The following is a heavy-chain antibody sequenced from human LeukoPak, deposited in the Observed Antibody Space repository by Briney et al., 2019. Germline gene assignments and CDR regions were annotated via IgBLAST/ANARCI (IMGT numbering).Heavy chain of an antibody. V-gene: IGHV4-59*01. CDR1: GVSISSYY. Sequence: PSETLSLTCTVSGVSISSYYWNWIRQPPGKGLEWIGYMYYSGSSNYNPSLKSRVTISVDTSKNQFSLKLTSVAAADTAVYFCARLSRGSSAGFDYWGQGILVTVSS. D-gene: IGHD6-6*01. J-gene: IGHJ4*02. CDR2: MYYSGSS. CDR3: ARLSRGSSAGFDY.